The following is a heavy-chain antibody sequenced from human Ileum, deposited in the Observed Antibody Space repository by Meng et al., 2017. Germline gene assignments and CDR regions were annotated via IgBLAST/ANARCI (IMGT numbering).Heavy chain of an antibody. V-gene: IGHV4-34*01. CDR2: INHSGST. D-gene: IGHD3-10*01. CDR1: GGSFSGYY. Sequence: QVLLQQWGAGLLKPSDTLSFTFAVYGGSFSGYYWTWIRQPPGWGLEWIGEINHSGSTNYNPSLKSRVTMSIDTSKIQFSLKLSSVTAADAAVYYCARYGGSGSYWHFDPWGRGTLVTVSS. CDR3: ARYGGSGSYWHFDP. J-gene: IGHJ2*01.